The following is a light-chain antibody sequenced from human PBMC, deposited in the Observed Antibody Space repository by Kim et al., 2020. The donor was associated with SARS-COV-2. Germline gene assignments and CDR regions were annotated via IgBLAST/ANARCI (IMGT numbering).Light chain of an antibody. CDR3: QSYNRDNVL. V-gene: IGLV6-57*03. CDR2: EDD. CDR1: SGSIHDND. Sequence: GKTVTISCTRSSGSIHDNDVQWYQQRPGGVPTTVIYEDDQRPSGVSDRFSGSIDNSSNSASLTISGLRTEDEADYYCQSYNRDNVLFGGGTQLTVL. J-gene: IGLJ2*01.